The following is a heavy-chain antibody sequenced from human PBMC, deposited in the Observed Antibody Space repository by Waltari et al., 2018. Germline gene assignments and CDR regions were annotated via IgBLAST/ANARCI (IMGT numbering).Heavy chain of an antibody. V-gene: IGHV3-7*01. D-gene: IGHD3-9*01. Sequence: FTFSRFWTSWVRLAPEKGLEWVANINEDGSRIYYLGSVKGRFTISRDNAKNSLSLQMDSLRVEDTGVYYCVRGIDGWGQGTLVTVSS. J-gene: IGHJ4*02. CDR1: FTFSRFW. CDR2: INEDGSRI. CDR3: VRGIDG.